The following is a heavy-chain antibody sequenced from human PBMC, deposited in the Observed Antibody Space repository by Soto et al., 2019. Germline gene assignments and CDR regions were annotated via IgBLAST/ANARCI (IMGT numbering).Heavy chain of an antibody. CDR3: ARDDYGGDAFDI. Sequence: PSETLSLTCAVYGGSFSGYYWSWTRQPPGKGLEWIGEINHSGSTNYNPSLKSRVTISVDTSKNQFSLKLSSVTAADTAVYYCARDDYGGDAFDIWGQGTMVTVSS. CDR2: INHSGST. V-gene: IGHV4-34*01. J-gene: IGHJ3*02. CDR1: GGSFSGYY. D-gene: IGHD4-17*01.